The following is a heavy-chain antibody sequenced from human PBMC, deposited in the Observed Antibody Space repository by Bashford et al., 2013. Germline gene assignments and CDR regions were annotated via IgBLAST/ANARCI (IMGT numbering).Heavy chain of an antibody. V-gene: IGHV1-2*02. CDR2: INPNSGVT. CDR3: ARAGWSGTWYPWYFDY. Sequence: ASMKVSCKSSGYSFIHHYMHWVRQAPGQGLEWMGWINPNSGVTNFAQKFQGRVTVTRDTATTTAYMELTSLRSDDTAVYYCARAGWSGTWYPWYFDYWGQGTLVTVSS. CDR1: GYSFIHHY. D-gene: IGHD6-13*01. J-gene: IGHJ4*02.